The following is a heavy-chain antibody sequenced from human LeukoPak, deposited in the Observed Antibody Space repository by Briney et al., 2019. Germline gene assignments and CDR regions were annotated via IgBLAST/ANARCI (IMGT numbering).Heavy chain of an antibody. Sequence: ASVKVSCKASGYTFTGYYMHWVRQAPGQGLEWMGWINPNSGGTNYAQKFQGRVTMTRDTSISTAYMELSRLRSDDTAVYYYARSKDSSNSNYYYYGMDVWGQGTTVTVSS. D-gene: IGHD6-13*01. CDR1: GYTFTGYY. CDR2: INPNSGGT. J-gene: IGHJ6*02. V-gene: IGHV1-2*02. CDR3: ARSKDSSNSNYYYYGMDV.